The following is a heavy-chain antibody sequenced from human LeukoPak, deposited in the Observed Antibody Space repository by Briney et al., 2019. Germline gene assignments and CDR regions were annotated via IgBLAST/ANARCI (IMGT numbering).Heavy chain of an antibody. V-gene: IGHV3-7*01. CDR3: ARYRSSWYRTYYYYYYMDV. Sequence: GGSLRLSCAASGFTFSIYWMSWVRQAPGKGLEWVANIKQDGSEKYYVDSVKGRFTISRDNAKNSLDLQMNSLSAEDTAVYYCARYRSSWYRTYYYYYYMDVWGKGTTVTVSS. J-gene: IGHJ6*03. D-gene: IGHD6-13*01. CDR1: GFTFSIYW. CDR2: IKQDGSEK.